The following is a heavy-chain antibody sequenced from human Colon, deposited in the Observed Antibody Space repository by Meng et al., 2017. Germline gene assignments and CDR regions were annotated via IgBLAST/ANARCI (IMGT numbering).Heavy chain of an antibody. CDR2: TYYRSQWYS. CDR1: GDSVSSNRAV. D-gene: IGHD5-12*01. CDR3: ARGLGGYENDY. V-gene: IGHV6-1*01. Sequence: QLQQAGPGLVKPSQTLSLTCAISGDSVSSNRAVWNWIRQSPSGGLEWLGRTYYRSQWYSDYAPSVQGRIAVNPDTSKNEFSLQLNSVTSDDTAVYYCARGLGGYENDYWGQGRLVTVSS. J-gene: IGHJ4*01.